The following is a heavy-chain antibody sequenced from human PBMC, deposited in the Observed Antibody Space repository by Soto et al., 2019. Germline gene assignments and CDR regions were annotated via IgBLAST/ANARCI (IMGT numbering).Heavy chain of an antibody. Sequence: EVHLVESGGALVQPGGSLRLSCAASGVTLGDYWMNWVPQAPGKGLEWVANIGQDGSEKNYVDSVKGRLPISRDNTRNSLYLQMNNLRVEDTAVYFCAGGIGWESDICGPGTHVNVSS. D-gene: IGHD6-19*01. V-gene: IGHV3-7*05. J-gene: IGHJ4*02. CDR1: GVTLGDYW. CDR2: IGQDGSEK. CDR3: AGGIGWESDI.